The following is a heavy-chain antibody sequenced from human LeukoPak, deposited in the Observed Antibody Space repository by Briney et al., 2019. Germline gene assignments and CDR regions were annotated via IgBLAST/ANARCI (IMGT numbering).Heavy chain of an antibody. V-gene: IGHV4-61*02. Sequence: SGTLSLTCTVSGGSISSGSYYWSWIRQPAGKGLEWIGRIYTSGSTNYNPSLKSRVTISVDTSKNQFSLKLSSVTAADTAVYYCARDSVPVTYYDFWGGNTGMDAFDIWGQGTMVTVSS. J-gene: IGHJ3*02. CDR2: IYTSGST. CDR3: ARDSVPVTYYDFWGGNTGMDAFDI. D-gene: IGHD3-3*01. CDR1: GGSISSGSYY.